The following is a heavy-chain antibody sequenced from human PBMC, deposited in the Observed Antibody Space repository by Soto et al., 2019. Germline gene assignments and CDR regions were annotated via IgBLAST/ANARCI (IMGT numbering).Heavy chain of an antibody. CDR3: ARIRMIPAAGTKPQIHYYFYGMDV. Sequence: AGPTLVNATQTLTLTCTFSGFSLSTSGMCVSWIRQPPGKALEWLALIDWDDYKYYSTPMQIMLTISKDPCKNQVVLTITNMDPLHTATYYCARIRMIPAAGTKPQIHYYFYGMDVCGQGPTVTVSS. J-gene: IGHJ6*02. CDR2: IDWDDYK. CDR1: GFSLSTSGMC. V-gene: IGHV2-70*01. D-gene: IGHD6-13*01.